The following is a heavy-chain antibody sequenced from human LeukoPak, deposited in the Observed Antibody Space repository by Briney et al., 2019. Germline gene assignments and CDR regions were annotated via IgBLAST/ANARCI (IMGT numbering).Heavy chain of an antibody. CDR3: ARLGNSSGWIPDAFDI. CDR2: IYPGDSDT. D-gene: IGHD6-19*01. Sequence: GESLKISCKGSGYSFTSYWIGWVRQMPGKGLEWMVIIYPGDSDTRYSPSFQGQVTISADKSISTAYLQWSSLKASDTAMYYCARLGNSSGWIPDAFDIWGQGTMVTVSS. CDR1: GYSFTSYW. J-gene: IGHJ3*02. V-gene: IGHV5-51*01.